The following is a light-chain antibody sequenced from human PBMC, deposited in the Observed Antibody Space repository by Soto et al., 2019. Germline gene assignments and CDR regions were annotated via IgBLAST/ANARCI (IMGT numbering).Light chain of an antibody. V-gene: IGKV1-5*03. CDR2: KAS. J-gene: IGKJ1*01. CDR1: QSISNW. Sequence: DIQMTQSPSTLSASVGDRVTITCRASQSISNWLAWYQQKPETAPNLLIYKASTLQSGVPSRFSGSGSGTEFTLTISSLQPDDSATYYCQQYSDNWTFGQGTKVDIK. CDR3: QQYSDNWT.